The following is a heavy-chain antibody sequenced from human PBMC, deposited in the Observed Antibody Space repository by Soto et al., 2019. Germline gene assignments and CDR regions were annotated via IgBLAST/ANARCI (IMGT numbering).Heavy chain of an antibody. J-gene: IGHJ6*02. CDR1: GGTFSSYT. V-gene: IGHV1-69*08. D-gene: IGHD3-10*02. CDR2: IIPILGIA. Sequence: QVQLVQSGAEVKKPGSSVKVSCKASGGTFSSYTISWVRQAPGQGLEWMGRIIPILGIANYAQKFQGRVTITADKYTSTAYMELSSLRSEDTAVYYCARDPRVRGYYYYGMDVWGQGTTVTVSS. CDR3: ARDPRVRGYYYYGMDV.